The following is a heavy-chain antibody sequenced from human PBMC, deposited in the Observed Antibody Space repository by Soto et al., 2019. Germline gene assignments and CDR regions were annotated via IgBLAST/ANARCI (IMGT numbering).Heavy chain of an antibody. Sequence: QVQLVQSGAEVKKPGASVKVSCKASGYTFTSDDMHWVRQAPGHGLEWMGIINPRGGSTSYAQKSQGRVTMTRETSTSTVYMEMSSRRSEYTAVYYCSRDFSTRYWFDTWGQGTLVPVSS. D-gene: IGHD2-2*01. CDR1: GYTFTSDD. J-gene: IGHJ5*02. CDR3: SRDFSTRYWFDT. CDR2: INPRGGST. V-gene: IGHV1-46*01.